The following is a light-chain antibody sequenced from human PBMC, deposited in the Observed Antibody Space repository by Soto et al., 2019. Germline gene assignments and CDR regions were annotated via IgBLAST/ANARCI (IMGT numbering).Light chain of an antibody. Sequence: EIVLTQSPGTLSLSPGERATLSCRASQSVSSSYLAWYQQKPGQAPRRLIYGASSRATGIPDRFSGSGSGTDFTLTISRLEPEDFAVYYCHQYDRSPLTFGGGNKVEIK. CDR1: QSVSSSY. J-gene: IGKJ4*01. CDR2: GAS. CDR3: HQYDRSPLT. V-gene: IGKV3-20*01.